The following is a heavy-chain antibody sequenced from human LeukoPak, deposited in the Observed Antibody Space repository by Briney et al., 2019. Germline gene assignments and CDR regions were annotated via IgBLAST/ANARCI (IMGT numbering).Heavy chain of an antibody. CDR1: GYTFTGYY. J-gene: IGHJ6*02. CDR2: INPNSGGT. Sequence: GASVKVSCKASGYTFTGYYMHWVRQAPGQGLEWMGWINPNSGGTNYAQKFQGRVTMTRDTSISTAYMELSRLRSDDTAVYYCARDRDYDSSGWDQKYYYYGMDVWGQGTTVTVSS. V-gene: IGHV1-2*02. CDR3: ARDRDYDSSGWDQKYYYYGMDV. D-gene: IGHD3-22*01.